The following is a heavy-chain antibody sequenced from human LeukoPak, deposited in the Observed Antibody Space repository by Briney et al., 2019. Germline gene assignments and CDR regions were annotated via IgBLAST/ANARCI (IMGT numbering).Heavy chain of an antibody. Sequence: SETLSLTCTVSGGSTSSYYWNWIRQPAGKGLEWIGRIHTSGSTNYNPSLKSRVTMSVDTSKNQFSLKLSSVTAADTAVYYCARSYYYDSSGTPPGFDPWGQGTLVTVSS. V-gene: IGHV4-4*07. D-gene: IGHD3-22*01. CDR2: IHTSGST. CDR3: ARSYYYDSSGTPPGFDP. CDR1: GGSTSSYY. J-gene: IGHJ5*02.